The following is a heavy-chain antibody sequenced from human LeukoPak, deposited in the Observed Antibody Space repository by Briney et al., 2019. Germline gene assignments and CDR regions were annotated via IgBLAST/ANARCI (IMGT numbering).Heavy chain of an antibody. Sequence: SETLSLTCTVSGGSISSYYWSWIRQPPGKGLEWIGYIYYSGSTNYNPSLKSRVTISVDTSKNQFSLKLSSVTAADTAVYYCARHDITMRFDPLGQGTLVTVSS. CDR2: IYYSGST. J-gene: IGHJ5*02. V-gene: IGHV4-59*08. CDR3: ARHDITMRFDP. CDR1: GGSISSYY. D-gene: IGHD3-10*01.